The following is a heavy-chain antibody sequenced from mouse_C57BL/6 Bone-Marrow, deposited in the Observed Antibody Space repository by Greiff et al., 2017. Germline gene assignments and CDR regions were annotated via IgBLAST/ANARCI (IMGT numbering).Heavy chain of an antibody. CDR1: GFTFSDYG. D-gene: IGHD2-12*01. J-gene: IGHJ1*03. V-gene: IGHV5-17*01. CDR2: ISSGSSTI. Sequence: EVKLVESGGGLVKPGGSLKLSCAASGFTFSDYGMHWVRQAPEKGLEWVAYISSGSSTIYSADTVKGRFTISRDNAKNTLFLQMTSLRSEDTAMYYCARLLTSYVDVWGTGTTVTVSS. CDR3: ARLLTSYVDV.